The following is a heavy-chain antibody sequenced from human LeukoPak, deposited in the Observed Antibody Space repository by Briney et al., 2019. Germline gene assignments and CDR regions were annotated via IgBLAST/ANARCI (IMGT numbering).Heavy chain of an antibody. V-gene: IGHV4-59*01. CDR2: IYNSGST. Sequence: SETLSLTCTVSGGSISSYYWSWIRQPPGKGLEWIGSIYNSGSTNYNPSLKSRVIISIDTSKNQFSLKLSSVTAADTAVYYCARADQRLYTSGWTYHFDCWGQGTLVTVSS. CDR1: GGSISSYY. D-gene: IGHD6-19*01. J-gene: IGHJ4*02. CDR3: ARADQRLYTSGWTYHFDC.